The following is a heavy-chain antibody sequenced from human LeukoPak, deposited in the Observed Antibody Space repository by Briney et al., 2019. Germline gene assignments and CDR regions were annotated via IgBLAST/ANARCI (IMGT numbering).Heavy chain of an antibody. V-gene: IGHV3-23*01. CDR1: GFTFSSYS. J-gene: IGHJ3*02. CDR2: FSGTGEIT. Sequence: GGSLRLSCAASGFTFSSYSMSWVRQAPGKGLEWVSTFSGTGEITYYADSVKGRFTISRDNSKNTLYLQMTSLRAEDTAVYYCASRGIAARPGDDAFDIWGQGTMVTVSS. CDR3: ASRGIAARPGDDAFDI. D-gene: IGHD6-6*01.